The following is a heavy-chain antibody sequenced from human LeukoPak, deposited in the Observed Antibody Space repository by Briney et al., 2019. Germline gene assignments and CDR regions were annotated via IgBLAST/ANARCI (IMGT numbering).Heavy chain of an antibody. Sequence: GGSLRLSCAASGFTFNDYYMSWLRQAPGKGLEWLSYINIGGTNTHYADSVEGRFTISRDNAKKSLYLEMNNLRAEDTAVYYCATDGAGFDTWGQGVLVTVSS. CDR1: GFTFNDYY. CDR2: INIGGTNT. J-gene: IGHJ5*02. V-gene: IGHV3-11*01. CDR3: ATDGAGFDT.